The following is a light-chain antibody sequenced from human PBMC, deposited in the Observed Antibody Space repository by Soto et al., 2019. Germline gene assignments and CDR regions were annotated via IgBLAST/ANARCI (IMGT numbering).Light chain of an antibody. CDR2: EVS. V-gene: IGLV2-14*01. CDR1: SSDVGGDHY. Sequence: QSVLTQPASVSGSPGQSITISCTGSSSDVGGDHYVSWYQQYPGKAPKLVISEVSNRPSGVSHRFSGSKSGNTASLTSSGRQAEDEADYYCGSYTGTTTPLFGGGTKLTVL. J-gene: IGLJ2*01. CDR3: GSYTGTTTPL.